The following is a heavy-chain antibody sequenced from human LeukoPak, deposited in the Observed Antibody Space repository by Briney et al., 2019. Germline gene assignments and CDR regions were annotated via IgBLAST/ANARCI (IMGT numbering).Heavy chain of an antibody. V-gene: IGHV3-53*01. J-gene: IGHJ3*02. CDR1: GFTVSSNY. Sequence: PGASLRLSCAASGFTVSSNYMSWVRQAPGKGLEWVSVIYSGGSTYYADSVKGRFTISRDNSKNTLYLQMNSLRAEDTAVYYCARAGYCSGGSCYSFAFDIWGQGTMVTVSS. CDR3: ARAGYCSGGSCYSFAFDI. D-gene: IGHD2-15*01. CDR2: IYSGGST.